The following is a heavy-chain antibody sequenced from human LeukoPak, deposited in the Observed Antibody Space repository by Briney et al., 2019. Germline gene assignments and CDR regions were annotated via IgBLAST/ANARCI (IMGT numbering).Heavy chain of an antibody. V-gene: IGHV4-38-2*02. CDR2: IYHSGDT. D-gene: IGHD2-2*01. CDR1: GYSVSSGYY. Sequence: SETLSLTCTVSGYSVSSGYYWGWIRQPPGKGLEWIASIYHSGDTYYNPSLRSRVTISLDTSKNQLALKLSSVTAADTAVYYCARSKAHLSTSWYGNWFDPWGQGTLVTVSS. CDR3: ARSKAHLSTSWYGNWFDP. J-gene: IGHJ5*02.